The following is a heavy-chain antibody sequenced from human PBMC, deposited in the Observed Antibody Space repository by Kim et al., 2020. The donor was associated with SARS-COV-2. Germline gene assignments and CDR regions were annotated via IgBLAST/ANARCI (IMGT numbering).Heavy chain of an antibody. J-gene: IGHJ3*02. V-gene: IGHV1-69*01. D-gene: IGHD3-22*01. CDR3: AGPGGDSSGYWLAFDI. Sequence: KFQGRVTITADESTSTAYMELSSLRSEDTAVYYCAGPGGDSSGYWLAFDIWGQGTMVTVSS.